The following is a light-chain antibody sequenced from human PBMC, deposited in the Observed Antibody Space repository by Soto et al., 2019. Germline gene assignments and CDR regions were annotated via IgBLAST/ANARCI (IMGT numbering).Light chain of an antibody. V-gene: IGKV3-11*01. CDR1: QSVSSY. Sequence: EIVLTQSPATLSLSPGERATLSCRASQSVSSYLAWYQQKPGQAPRLLIYDASNRATGIPARFSGSGSGTDFTLTISSLEPEDFATYYCQQYNSYTFGQGTKLEIK. CDR2: DAS. CDR3: QQYNSYT. J-gene: IGKJ2*01.